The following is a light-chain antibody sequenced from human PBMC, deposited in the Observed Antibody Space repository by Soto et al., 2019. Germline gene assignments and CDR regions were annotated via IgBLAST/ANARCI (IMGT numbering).Light chain of an antibody. V-gene: IGKV3-20*01. J-gene: IGKJ3*01. CDR1: QSVSSSY. CDR3: QRYGSSLFT. CDR2: GAS. Sequence: EFVLTQSPGTLYLSPGERATLSCRASQSVSSSYLAWYQQKPGQAPRLLIYGASRRATGIPDRFSGSGSGTDFTLTISRLEPEDFAVYYCQRYGSSLFTFGAGTKVDI.